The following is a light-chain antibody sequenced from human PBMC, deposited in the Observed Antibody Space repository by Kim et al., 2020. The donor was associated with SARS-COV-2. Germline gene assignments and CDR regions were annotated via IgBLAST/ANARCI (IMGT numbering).Light chain of an antibody. CDR3: QVWDSSWV. J-gene: IGLJ3*02. V-gene: IGLV3-21*04. CDR1: NIGSKS. CDR2: YDS. Sequence: SYELTQPPSVSVAPGKTARITCGGNNIGSKSVHWYQQKPGQAPVLVIYYDSDRPSGIPERFSGSNSGNTATLTISRVEAGDEADYYCQVWDSSWVLGGETQLTVL.